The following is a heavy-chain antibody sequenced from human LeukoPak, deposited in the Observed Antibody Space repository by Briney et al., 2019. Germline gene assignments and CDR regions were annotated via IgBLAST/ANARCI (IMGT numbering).Heavy chain of an antibody. J-gene: IGHJ4*02. Sequence: GGTLGLSCATSVFPLSNYAMHGVPHAPGKGLQYGSDISSNGGSTYYAESVKGRFTISRDNSKNTLYLQMGSLRAEDMAVYYCASAKAYFFEYWGEGTLVTVS. V-gene: IGHV3-64*02. CDR3: ASAKAYFFEY. CDR2: ISSNGGST. CDR1: VFPLSNYA.